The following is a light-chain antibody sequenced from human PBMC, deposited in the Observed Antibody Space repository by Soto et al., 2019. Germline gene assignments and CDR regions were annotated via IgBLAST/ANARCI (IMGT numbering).Light chain of an antibody. J-gene: IGKJ1*01. CDR1: QSVSSN. V-gene: IGKV3-15*01. CDR2: GAS. CDR3: QQYNNWPFPSWT. Sequence: EIVMTQSPATLSVSPGERATLSCRASQSVSSNLAWYQQKPGQAPRLLIYGASTRATGIPARFSGSGSGTDFTLTISSLQSEDFAVYDCQQYNNWPFPSWTFGQGTKVEIK.